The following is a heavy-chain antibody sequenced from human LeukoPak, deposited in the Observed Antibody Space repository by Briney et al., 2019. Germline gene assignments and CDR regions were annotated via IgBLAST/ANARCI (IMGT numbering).Heavy chain of an antibody. CDR2: FDPEDGET. CDR3: ATDVHYYDSSGYYYFDY. J-gene: IGHJ4*02. V-gene: IGHV1-24*01. CDR1: GYTLTELS. Sequence: ASVKVSCKVSGYTLTELSMHWVRQAPGKGLEWMGGFDPEDGETIYAQKFQGRVTMTEDTSTDTAYMELSSLRSEDTAVYYCATDVHYYDSSGYYYFDYWGQGTLVTVSS. D-gene: IGHD3-22*01.